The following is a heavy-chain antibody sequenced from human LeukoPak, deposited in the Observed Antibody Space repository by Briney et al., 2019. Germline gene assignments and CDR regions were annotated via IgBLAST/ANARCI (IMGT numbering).Heavy chain of an antibody. CDR2: ISGYNGNT. CDR1: GYTFTSYA. D-gene: IGHD2-2*01. CDR3: ARQIVVVPKNWFDP. Sequence: ASVKVSCKASGYTFTSYAISWVRQAPGQGLEWMGWISGYNGNTNYAQKFQGRVTMTTDTSTSTAYMELRSLRSDDTAVYYCARQIVVVPKNWFDPWGQGTLVTVSS. J-gene: IGHJ5*02. V-gene: IGHV1-18*01.